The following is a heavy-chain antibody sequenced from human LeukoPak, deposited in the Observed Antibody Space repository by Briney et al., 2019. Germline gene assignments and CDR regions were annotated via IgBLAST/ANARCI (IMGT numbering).Heavy chain of an antibody. V-gene: IGHV1-2*02. J-gene: IGHJ4*02. CDR3: ARGEHDYGDHDFDY. D-gene: IGHD4-17*01. CDR2: INPNSGGT. Sequence: EASVKVSCKASGYTFTGHYMHWVRQAPGQGLEWMGWINPNSGGTNYAQKFQGRVTMTRDTSISTAYMELSRLRSDDTAVYYCARGEHDYGDHDFDYWGQGTLVTVSS. CDR1: GYTFTGHY.